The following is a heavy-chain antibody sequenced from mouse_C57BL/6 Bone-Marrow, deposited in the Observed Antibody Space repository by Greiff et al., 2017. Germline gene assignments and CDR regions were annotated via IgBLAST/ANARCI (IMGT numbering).Heavy chain of an antibody. Sequence: EVKLVESGGGLVQPKGSLKLSCAASGFTFNTYAMHWVRQAPGKGLEWVARIRSKSSNYATYYADSVKDRFTISSDDSQSMLYLQMNNLKTEDTAMYYCVREGGLYDYFYYYAMDYWGQGTSVTVSS. V-gene: IGHV10-3*01. J-gene: IGHJ4*01. CDR1: GFTFNTYA. CDR3: VREGGLYDYFYYYAMDY. D-gene: IGHD2-4*01. CDR2: IRSKSSNYAT.